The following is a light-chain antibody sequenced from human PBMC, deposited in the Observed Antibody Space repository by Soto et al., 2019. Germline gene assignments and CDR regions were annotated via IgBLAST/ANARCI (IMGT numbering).Light chain of an antibody. CDR2: LNSDGSH. CDR3: STWGTCPNYV. CDR1: SGHSSYA. Sequence: QLVLTQSPSASASLGASVKLTCTLSSGHSSYAIAWHQQQPEKGPRYLMKLNSDGSHSKGDGIPDRFSASSSGAEPHLTISLPHSDDEADYYCSTWGTCPNYVFGAGTKLTVL. V-gene: IGLV4-69*01. J-gene: IGLJ3*02.